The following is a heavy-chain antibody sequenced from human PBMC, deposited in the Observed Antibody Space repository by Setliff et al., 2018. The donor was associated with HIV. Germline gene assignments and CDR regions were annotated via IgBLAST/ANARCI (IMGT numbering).Heavy chain of an antibody. CDR3: ARETRPGLTRSGFDY. CDR1: GFIFSSSG. D-gene: IGHD1-1*01. Sequence: PGGSLRLSCAASGFIFSSSGMNWVRQAPGKGLEWVSSISSSSSNIYYADSVKGRFTISRDNAKNTLYLQMNSLRAEDTAVYYCARETRPGLTRSGFDYWGQGTLVTVSS. V-gene: IGHV3-21*04. J-gene: IGHJ4*02. CDR2: ISSSSSNI.